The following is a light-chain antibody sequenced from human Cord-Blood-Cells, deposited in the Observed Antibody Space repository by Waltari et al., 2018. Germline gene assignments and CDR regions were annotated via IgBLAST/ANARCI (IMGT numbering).Light chain of an antibody. CDR1: QSLLHSHGYNY. V-gene: IGKV2-28*01. CDR3: MQALQPPLT. CDR2: LGS. J-gene: IGKJ4*01. Sequence: DIAMTQSPLSLPVTPGEPASLSCRSSQSLLHSHGYNYLAWDLQKPGQSPQLLIYLGSIPASGVPDRVSGSGSGTDFRLKISRVEAEEVGVDYCMQALQPPLTFGAGTKVEIK.